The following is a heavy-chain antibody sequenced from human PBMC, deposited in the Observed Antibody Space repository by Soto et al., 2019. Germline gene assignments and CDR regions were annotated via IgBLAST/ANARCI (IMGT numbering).Heavy chain of an antibody. J-gene: IGHJ4*01. CDR3: SLRLELVGTEGVDY. Sequence: SVKVSCKASGGTLSSYAISWVRQAPGQGLEWMGGIIPIFGTANYAQKFQGRVTITADKSTSTAYMELSSLRSEDTAVYYCSLRLELVGTEGVDYWGRGPRVTVPS. D-gene: IGHD5-12*01. CDR2: IIPIFGTA. CDR1: GGTLSSYA. V-gene: IGHV1-69*06.